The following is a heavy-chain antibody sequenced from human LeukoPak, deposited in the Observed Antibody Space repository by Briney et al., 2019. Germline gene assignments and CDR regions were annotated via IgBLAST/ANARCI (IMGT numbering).Heavy chain of an antibody. CDR3: ARSPRHGYGGSWYFDL. J-gene: IGHJ2*01. CDR1: GFTFSSYW. V-gene: IGHV3-74*01. CDR2: INSDGSST. D-gene: IGHD4-23*01. Sequence: PGGSLRLSCAASGFTFSSYWMHWVRQAPGKGLVWVSRINSDGSSTSYADSVKGRFTISRDNAKNTLYLQMNSLRAEDTAVYYCARSPRHGYGGSWYFDLWGRGTLVTVSS.